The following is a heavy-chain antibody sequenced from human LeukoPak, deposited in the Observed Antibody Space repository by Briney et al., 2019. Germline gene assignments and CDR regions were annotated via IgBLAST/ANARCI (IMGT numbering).Heavy chain of an antibody. Sequence: GGSLRLSCAASGFTFSSYAMSWVRQAPGKGLEWVSAISGSGGSTYYADSVKGRFTISRDNSKNTLYLQMNSLRAEDTAVYYCAKDLTPYVWGSYRPDYWSQGTLVTVSS. J-gene: IGHJ4*02. V-gene: IGHV3-23*01. CDR3: AKDLTPYVWGSYRPDY. CDR2: ISGSGGST. D-gene: IGHD3-16*02. CDR1: GFTFSSYA.